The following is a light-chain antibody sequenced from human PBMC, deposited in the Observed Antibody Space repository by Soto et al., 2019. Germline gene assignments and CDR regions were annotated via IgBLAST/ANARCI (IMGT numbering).Light chain of an antibody. CDR1: QGITNW. J-gene: IGKJ4*01. CDR2: AAS. CDR3: QQANSFLLT. V-gene: IGKV1-12*01. Sequence: DIQMTQSPSSVSASVGDRVTITCRASQGITNWLAWYQQKPGKAPKLLIYAASGLPSGVPSRFRGSGSGPDLAVGVSSLQPEDFATYYCQQANSFLLTVGGGTKVDIK.